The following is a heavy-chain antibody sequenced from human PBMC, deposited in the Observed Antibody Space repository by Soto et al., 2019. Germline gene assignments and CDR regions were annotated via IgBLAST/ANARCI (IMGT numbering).Heavy chain of an antibody. Sequence: QVQLQESGPGLVKPSQTLSLTCTVSGDSISSGGYFWNWIRQHPGKGLEWIGLIYYTGSTFYNPSRRSRVTFSVDTSKNHFSLKLTSVTAADPAVYFCAWLSSSSSFDFWGQGTLVTVSS. J-gene: IGHJ4*02. CDR2: IYYTGST. V-gene: IGHV4-31*03. CDR1: GDSISSGGYF. CDR3: AWLSSSSSFDF. D-gene: IGHD6-6*01.